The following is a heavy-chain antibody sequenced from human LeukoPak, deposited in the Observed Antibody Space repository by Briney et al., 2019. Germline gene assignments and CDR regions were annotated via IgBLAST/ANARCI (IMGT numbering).Heavy chain of an antibody. CDR3: ARSEAPGTVDY. CDR2: IAQDRGEE. V-gene: IGHV3-7*04. D-gene: IGHD2-2*01. J-gene: IGHJ4*02. Sequence: GGSLRLSCAASGFTFSSYWMNRVRQAPGTGLEWVAIIAQDRGEEYYVDSVKGRFTISRDNAKNSLYLQMNSLRAEDTAMYYCARSEAPGTVDYWGQGTLVTVSS. CDR1: GFTFSSYW.